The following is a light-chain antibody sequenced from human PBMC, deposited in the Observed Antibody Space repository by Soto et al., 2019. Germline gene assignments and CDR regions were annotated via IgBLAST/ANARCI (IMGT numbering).Light chain of an antibody. CDR3: QQYNNWPPWT. CDR2: GAS. Sequence: EVVLTQSPATLSLSPGEIATLYFRASQSVSSYLALYQQKPGQAPRLLIYGASTRATGIPARFSGSGSGTEFTLTISSLQSEDFAVYYCQQYNNWPPWTFGQGTKVDIK. V-gene: IGKV3-15*01. CDR1: QSVSSY. J-gene: IGKJ1*01.